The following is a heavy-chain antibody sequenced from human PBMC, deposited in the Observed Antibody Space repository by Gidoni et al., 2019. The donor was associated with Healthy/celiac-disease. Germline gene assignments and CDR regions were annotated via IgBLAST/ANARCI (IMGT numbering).Heavy chain of an antibody. CDR3: ARDLWDYYGSGSYYLGYYFDY. CDR1: GYTFTSYG. CDR2: ISAYNGNT. Sequence: QVQLVQSGAEVKKPGASVKVSCKASGYTFTSYGISWVRQAPGQGLEWMGWISAYNGNTNYAQKLQGRVTMTTDTSTSTAYMELRSLRSDDTAVYYCARDLWDYYGSGSYYLGYYFDYWGQGTLVTVSS. J-gene: IGHJ4*02. D-gene: IGHD3-10*01. V-gene: IGHV1-18*01.